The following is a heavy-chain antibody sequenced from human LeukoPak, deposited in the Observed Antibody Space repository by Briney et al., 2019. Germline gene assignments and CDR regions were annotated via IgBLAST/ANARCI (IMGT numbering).Heavy chain of an antibody. V-gene: IGHV4-4*07. CDR3: ARVDIAAAGLDY. Sequence: SETLSLTGTGSGGSISSYYWSWIRQPAGKGLEWIGRIYTSGSTNYNPSLKSRVTMSVDTSKNQFSLKLSSVTAADTAVYYCARVDIAAAGLDYWGQGTLVTVSS. CDR2: IYTSGST. J-gene: IGHJ4*02. D-gene: IGHD6-13*01. CDR1: GGSISSYY.